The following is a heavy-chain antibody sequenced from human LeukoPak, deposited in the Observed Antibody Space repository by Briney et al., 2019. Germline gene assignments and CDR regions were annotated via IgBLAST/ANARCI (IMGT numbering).Heavy chain of an antibody. J-gene: IGHJ4*02. CDR1: GFTFSSYA. Sequence: GGSLRLSCAASGFTFSSYAMHWVRQAPGKGLEWVAVISYDGSNKYYADSVKGRFTISRDNSKNTLYLQMNSLRAEDTAVYYCASDFALLEWLFDYWGQGTLVTVSS. CDR3: ASDFALLEWLFDY. D-gene: IGHD3-3*01. V-gene: IGHV3-30-3*01. CDR2: ISYDGSNK.